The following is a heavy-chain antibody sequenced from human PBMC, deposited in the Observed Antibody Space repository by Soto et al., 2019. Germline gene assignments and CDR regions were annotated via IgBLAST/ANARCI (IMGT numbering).Heavy chain of an antibody. CDR3: ARDFDADSRTDVDY. CDR1: GFIFSDYY. CDR2: ISGNGRII. Sequence: QVQLVESGGGLVKPGGSLSLSCATSGFIFSDYYMHWIRQAPGTGLEWISYISGNGRIIQYADSAKGRFTISRDNAQNSLYLQMNSLRAEDTALYFCARDFDADSRTDVDYWGQGTLVTVSS. D-gene: IGHD4-17*01. V-gene: IGHV3-11*01. J-gene: IGHJ4*02.